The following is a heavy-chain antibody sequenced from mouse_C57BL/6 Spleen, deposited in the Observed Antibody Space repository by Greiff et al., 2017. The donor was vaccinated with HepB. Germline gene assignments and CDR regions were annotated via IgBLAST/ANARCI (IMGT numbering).Heavy chain of an antibody. CDR3: TRSYYSNYVFAY. CDR1: GYTFTDYE. V-gene: IGHV1-15*01. CDR2: IDPETGGT. D-gene: IGHD2-5*01. J-gene: IGHJ3*01. Sequence: VQLQQSGAELVRPGASVTLSCKASGYTFTDYEMHWVKQTPVHGLEWIGAIDPETGGTAYNQKFKGKAILTAAKSSSTAYMELRSLTSEDSAVYYCTRSYYSNYVFAYWGQGTLVTVSA.